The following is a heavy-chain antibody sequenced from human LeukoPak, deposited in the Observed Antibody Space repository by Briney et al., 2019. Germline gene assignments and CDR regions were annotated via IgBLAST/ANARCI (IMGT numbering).Heavy chain of an antibody. CDR1: GFSHSSYA. CDR2: NSGSGDDA. V-gene: IGHV3-23*01. Sequence: GGSLRLFCAASGFSHSSYAMRGVRQAPGKGREGVASNSGSGDDAYIADVLKGRFTISRDNSKKTLLLQMTSLRDGDTAVYYCARSLRHCTSTSCSLYYYMDVWGKGTTVTVSS. CDR3: ARSLRHCTSTSCSLYYYMDV. D-gene: IGHD2-2*01. J-gene: IGHJ6*03.